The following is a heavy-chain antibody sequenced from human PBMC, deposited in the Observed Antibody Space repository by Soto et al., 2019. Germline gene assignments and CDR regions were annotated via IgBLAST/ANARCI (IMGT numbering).Heavy chain of an antibody. CDR1: GYPFSAFD. V-gene: IGHV1-8*01. J-gene: IGHJ4*02. CDR2: MNPDSGDT. D-gene: IGHD2-15*01. CDR3: VRQPGGVATPGDDY. Sequence: QVQLVQSGAEVKKPGASVKVSCEASGYPFSAFDNNWVRQAGGQGREWMGWMNPDSGDTAFAQRFQDRITMTRSTSISTAYMELSRLTSDDTAVYFCVRQPGGVATPGDDYWGQGTLVTVSS.